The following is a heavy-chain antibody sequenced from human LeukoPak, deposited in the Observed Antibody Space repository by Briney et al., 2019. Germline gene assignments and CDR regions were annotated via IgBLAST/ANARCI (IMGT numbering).Heavy chain of an antibody. CDR3: ARAERELLDY. CDR1: GFTFTGYY. CDR2: INPNKGGT. Sequence: ASVKVSCKASGFTFTGYYIHWVRQAPGQGLEWMGWINPNKGGTQFAQRFQGRVTMTIDTSISTAYMELRSLRSDATAVYYCARAERELLDYWGQGTLVTVSS. D-gene: IGHD1-26*01. V-gene: IGHV1-2*02. J-gene: IGHJ4*02.